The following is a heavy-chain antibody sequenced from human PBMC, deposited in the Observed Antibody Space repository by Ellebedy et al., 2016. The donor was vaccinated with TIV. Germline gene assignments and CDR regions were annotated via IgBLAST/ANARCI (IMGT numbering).Heavy chain of an antibody. D-gene: IGHD6-19*01. CDR2: IKQDGSEK. J-gene: IGHJ4*02. CDR3: ARDQWLGRAYYFDS. Sequence: GESLKISCAASGFTFSSYWMTWVRQAPGKGLEWVANIKQDGSEKYYVDSVMGRFSISRDNTKNSLYLQMNSLTDEDTAVYYCARDQWLGRAYYFDSWGQGTLVTVSS. V-gene: IGHV3-7*01. CDR1: GFTFSSYW.